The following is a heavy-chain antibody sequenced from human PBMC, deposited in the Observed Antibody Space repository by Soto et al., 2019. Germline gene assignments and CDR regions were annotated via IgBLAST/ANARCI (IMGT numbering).Heavy chain of an antibody. Sequence: GGSLRLSCAASGFTVSGNYMSWVRQAPGKGLEWVSILYSSGSTDYADSVKGRFTISRDNSKNTLYLQMNSLRAEDTAVYYCAKSPGMYYYDSSGYYHYDYWGQGTLVTVSS. CDR3: AKSPGMYYYDSSGYYHYDY. CDR2: LYSSGST. J-gene: IGHJ4*02. V-gene: IGHV3-53*01. D-gene: IGHD3-22*01. CDR1: GFTVSGNY.